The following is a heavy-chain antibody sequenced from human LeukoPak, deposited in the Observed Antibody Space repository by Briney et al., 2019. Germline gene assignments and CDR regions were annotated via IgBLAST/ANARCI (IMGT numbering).Heavy chain of an antibody. CDR2: ISHDGSDK. V-gene: IGHV3-30*18. Sequence: GGSLRLSCAASGFTFSTYGMHWVRQAPGKGLEWVAVISHDGSDKYYADSVKGRFTISRDNSKNTLYLQMNSLRAEDTAVYYCAKDKSPHLALDFWGQGTLVTVSS. J-gene: IGHJ4*02. CDR1: GFTFSTYG. CDR3: AKDKSPHLALDF.